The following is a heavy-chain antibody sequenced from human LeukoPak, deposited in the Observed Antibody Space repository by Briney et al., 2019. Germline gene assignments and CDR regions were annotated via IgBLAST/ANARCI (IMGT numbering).Heavy chain of an antibody. CDR3: ARLTGVVNAFDY. J-gene: IGHJ4*02. CDR1: GFTFSRYE. Sequence: GGSLRLSCAASGFTFSRYEMNWVRQAPGKGLEWVSSISSGSSDISYADSVKGRFTISRDNAKYSLYLQVNSLRAEDTAVYYCARLTGVVNAFDYWGQGTLATVSS. CDR2: ISSGSSDI. V-gene: IGHV3-21*01. D-gene: IGHD5-18*01.